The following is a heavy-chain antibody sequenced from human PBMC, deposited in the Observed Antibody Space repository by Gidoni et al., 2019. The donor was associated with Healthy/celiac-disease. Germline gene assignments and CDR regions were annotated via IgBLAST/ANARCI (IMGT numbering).Heavy chain of an antibody. CDR2: ISSSSSYI. J-gene: IGHJ6*02. D-gene: IGHD3-9*01. CDR3: SLKMPDILVICGFVV. Sequence: ELQLGASGGGLVKIGGSVRLASEASGFTFSSYSMNWVRKATGKGLEWGSSISSSSSYIYYADSVKGSFTIAKDNVKNSLMLGINTLRAQDMAVYYCSLKMPDILVICGFVVWGQGTTVTVSS. V-gene: IGHV3-21*06. CDR1: GFTFSSYS.